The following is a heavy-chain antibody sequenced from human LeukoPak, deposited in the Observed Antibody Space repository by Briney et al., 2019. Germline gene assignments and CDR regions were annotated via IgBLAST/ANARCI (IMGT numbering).Heavy chain of an antibody. CDR2: ISYDGSNK. Sequence: GRSLGLSCAASGFTFSSYGMHWVRQAPGKGLEWVAVISYDGSNKYYADSVKGRFTISRDNSKNTLYLQMNSLRAEDTAVYYCAKDGSDCSSTSCYWLGDFDYWGQGTLVTVSS. CDR3: AKDGSDCSSTSCYWLGDFDY. CDR1: GFTFSSYG. V-gene: IGHV3-30*18. J-gene: IGHJ4*02. D-gene: IGHD2-2*01.